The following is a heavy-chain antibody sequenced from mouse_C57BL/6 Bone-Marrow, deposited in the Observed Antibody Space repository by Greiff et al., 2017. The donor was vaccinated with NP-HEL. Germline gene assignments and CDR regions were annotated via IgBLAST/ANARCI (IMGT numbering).Heavy chain of an antibody. CDR2: IDPEDGDT. CDR1: GFNIKDYY. J-gene: IGHJ2*01. Sequence: EVQLQQSGAELVRPGASVKLSCTASGFNIKDYYMHWVKQRPEQGLEWIGRIDPEDGDTENAPKFQGKATMTADTSSNTADLQLSSLTSEDTAVYYCTTDYYGSSWRDYWDQGTTLTVSS. V-gene: IGHV14-1*01. D-gene: IGHD1-1*01. CDR3: TTDYYGSSWRDY.